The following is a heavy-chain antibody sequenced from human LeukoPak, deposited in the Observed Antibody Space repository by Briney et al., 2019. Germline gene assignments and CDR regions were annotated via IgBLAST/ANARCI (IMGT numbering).Heavy chain of an antibody. CDR1: GFTFSSFG. V-gene: IGHV3-30*02. CDR3: AKEIVPYEILTGYDAFDI. CDR2: ILYDGTNK. J-gene: IGHJ3*02. Sequence: GGSLRLSCAASGFTFSSFGMHWVRQAPGQGLEWVAFILYDGTNKYYADSVKGRFTISRDNSKNTLSLQMNSLRAEDTAVYYCAKEIVPYEILTGYDAFDIWGQGTMVTVSS. D-gene: IGHD3-9*01.